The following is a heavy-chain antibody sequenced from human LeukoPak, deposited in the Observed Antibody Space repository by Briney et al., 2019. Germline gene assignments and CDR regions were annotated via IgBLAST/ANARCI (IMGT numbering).Heavy chain of an antibody. Sequence: RASVKVSCKASGYTFTGYFLHWVRQAPGQGPEWMGWINDKSGDTKSAQKFQGRVTMTRDTSISTASMELSSLTSDDTALYYCAREYCSGDWYSAGFDSWGQGTLVTVSS. CDR2: INDKSGDT. V-gene: IGHV1-2*02. CDR3: AREYCSGDWYSAGFDS. J-gene: IGHJ4*02. CDR1: GYTFTGYF. D-gene: IGHD2-21*01.